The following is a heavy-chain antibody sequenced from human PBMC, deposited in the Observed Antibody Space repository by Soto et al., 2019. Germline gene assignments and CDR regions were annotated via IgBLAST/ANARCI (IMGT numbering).Heavy chain of an antibody. CDR2: IKRDGSTT. CDR1: GFTFSDYW. J-gene: IGHJ6*03. CDR3: ARGANHYYYEEG. Sequence: EVQLVESGGGLVQPGGSLRLSCAASGFTFSDYWMHWVRQAPGKGLEWVSRIKRDGSTTNYADSVKGRFTISRDNGKNKLYLEMNRLRVEDTADYYCARGANHYYYEEGWGKGTTVTVSS. V-gene: IGHV3-74*01.